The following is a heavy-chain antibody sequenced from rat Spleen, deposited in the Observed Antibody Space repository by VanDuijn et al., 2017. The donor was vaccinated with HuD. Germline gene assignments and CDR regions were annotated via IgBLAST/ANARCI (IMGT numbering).Heavy chain of an antibody. CDR3: ARPSSYYYDGTYYYGNYYVMDA. J-gene: IGHJ4*01. D-gene: IGHD1-12*02. V-gene: IGHV5-25*01. CDR2: IGLSGGIT. Sequence: EVNLVESGGGLVQPGRSLKLSCAASGFTFSNYDMAWVRQAPTKGLEWVASIGLSGGITFYRDSVKGRFTVSRDNAKSTLYLQMDSLRSEDTATYYCARPSSYYYDGTYYYGNYYVMDAWGQGASVTVSS. CDR1: GFTFSNYD.